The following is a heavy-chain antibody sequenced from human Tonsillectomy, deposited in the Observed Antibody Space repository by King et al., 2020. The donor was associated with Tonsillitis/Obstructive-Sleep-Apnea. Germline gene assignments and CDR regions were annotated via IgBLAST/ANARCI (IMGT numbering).Heavy chain of an antibody. CDR2: ISGSGGST. V-gene: IGHV3-23*04. J-gene: IGHJ6*02. CDR3: AKDRCGSGYLGYYYYYYGMDV. Sequence: VQLVESGGGVVQPGGSLRLSCAASGFTFSSYAMSWVRQAPGKGLEWVSAISGSGGSTYYADSVKGRFTISRDNSKNTLYLQMNSLRAEDTAVYYCAKDRCGSGYLGYYYYYYGMDVWGQGATVTVAS. CDR1: GFTFSSYA. D-gene: IGHD3-3*01.